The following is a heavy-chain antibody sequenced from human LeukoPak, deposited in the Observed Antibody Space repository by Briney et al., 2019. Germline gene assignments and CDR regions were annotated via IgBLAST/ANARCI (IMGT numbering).Heavy chain of an antibody. CDR3: ARRSDNHYDYWSGNNGDAFDI. J-gene: IGHJ3*02. V-gene: IGHV4-39*01. Sequence: SSETLSLTCTVSGGSIRSSYYYWGWIRQPPGKGLEWIGSIYYSGSTYYNPSLKSRVTISVDTSKNQFSLKLSSVTAADTAVYYCARRSDNHYDYWSGNNGDAFDIWGQGTMVTVSS. D-gene: IGHD3-3*01. CDR1: GGSIRSSYYY. CDR2: IYYSGST.